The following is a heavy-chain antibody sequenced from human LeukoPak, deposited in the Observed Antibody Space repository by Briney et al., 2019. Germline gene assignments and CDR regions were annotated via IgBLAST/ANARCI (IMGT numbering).Heavy chain of an antibody. V-gene: IGHV3-48*03. J-gene: IGHJ6*04. Sequence: GGSLRLSCAASGFTFSSYEMNWVRQAPGKGLEWVSYISSSGSTIYYADSVKGRFTISRDNAKNSLYLQMNSLRAEDTAVYYCAELGITMIGGGWGKGTTVTISA. D-gene: IGHD3-10*02. CDR3: AELGITMIGGG. CDR1: GFTFSSYE. CDR2: ISSSGSTI.